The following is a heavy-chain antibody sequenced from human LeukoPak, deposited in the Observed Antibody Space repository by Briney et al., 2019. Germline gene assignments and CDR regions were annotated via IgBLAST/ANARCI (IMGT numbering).Heavy chain of an antibody. J-gene: IGHJ6*03. CDR1: GFTFSSYS. Sequence: GGSLRLSCAASGFTFSSYSMNWVRQAPGKGLEWVSYISSSSSTIYYADSVKGRFTISRDNAKNSLYLQMNSLRAGDTAVYYCARVLIGSGYYMDVWGKGTTVTVSS. V-gene: IGHV3-48*01. CDR2: ISSSSSTI. D-gene: IGHD6-19*01. CDR3: ARVLIGSGYYMDV.